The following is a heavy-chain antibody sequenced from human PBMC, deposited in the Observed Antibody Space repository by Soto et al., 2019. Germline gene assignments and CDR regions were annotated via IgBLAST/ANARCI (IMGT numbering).Heavy chain of an antibody. CDR2: IDWDDDK. J-gene: IGHJ4*02. CDR3: ARTFSSSQPLDY. V-gene: IGHV2-70*01. D-gene: IGHD6-6*01. CDR1: GFSLSTSGMC. Sequence: SGPTLVNPTQTLTLTRTFSGFSLSTSGMCVCWIRQPPGKALEWLALIDWDDDKYYSTSLKTRLTISKDTSKNQVVPTMTNMDPVDTATYYCARTFSSSQPLDYWGQGTLVTVSS.